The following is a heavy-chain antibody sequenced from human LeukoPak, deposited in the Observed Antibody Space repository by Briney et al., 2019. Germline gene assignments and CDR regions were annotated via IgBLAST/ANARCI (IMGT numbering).Heavy chain of an antibody. CDR2: LSGSGTTT. CDR1: GFNYRSYG. Sequence: GRSLRLSCTASGFNYRSYGMHWVRQAPGKGLEWVSALSGSGTTTYYGDSVKGRFTISRDNSKNTLYLQMHSLRAEDTAIYYCVNRDGGWLQSSGMDVWGQGTAVTVSS. V-gene: IGHV3-23*01. D-gene: IGHD5-24*01. CDR3: VNRDGGWLQSSGMDV. J-gene: IGHJ6*02.